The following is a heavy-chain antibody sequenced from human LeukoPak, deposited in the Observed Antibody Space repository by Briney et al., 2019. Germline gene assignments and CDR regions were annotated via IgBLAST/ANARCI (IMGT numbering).Heavy chain of an antibody. CDR3: AKGGPDTGGFWFDP. J-gene: IGHJ5*02. CDR2: ISGSGGST. D-gene: IGHD3-16*01. Sequence: GRSLRLSCAASGFTFSSYAMHWVRQAPGKGLEWVSAISGSGGSTYYADSVKGRFTISRDNSKNTLYLQMNSLRAEDTAVYYCAKGGPDTGGFWFDPWGQGTLVTVSS. CDR1: GFTFSSYA. V-gene: IGHV3-23*01.